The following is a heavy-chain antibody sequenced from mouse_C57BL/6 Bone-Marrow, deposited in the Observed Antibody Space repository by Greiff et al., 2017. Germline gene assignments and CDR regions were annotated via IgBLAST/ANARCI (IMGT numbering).Heavy chain of an antibody. Sequence: LVESGAELARPGASVKLSCKASGYTFTSYGISWVKQRTGQGLEWIGEIYPRSGNTYYNEKFKGKATLTADKSSSTAYMELRSLTSEDSAVYFCARGNYGYFDYWGQGTTLTVSS. D-gene: IGHD1-1*02. V-gene: IGHV1-81*01. J-gene: IGHJ2*01. CDR2: IYPRSGNT. CDR1: GYTFTSYG. CDR3: ARGNYGYFDY.